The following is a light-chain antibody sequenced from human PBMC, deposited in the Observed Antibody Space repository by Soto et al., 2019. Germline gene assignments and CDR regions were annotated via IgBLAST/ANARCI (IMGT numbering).Light chain of an antibody. CDR1: SSNIGAGYD. Sequence: QSVLTQPPSVSGAPGQRVTISCTGSSSNIGAGYDVHWYQQLPGTAPKLMIYDVTKRPSGVPDRFSGSKSGNTASLTISGLQAEDEADYYCCSYAGSYSPYVFGTGTKVTVL. CDR2: DVT. CDR3: CSYAGSYSPYV. V-gene: IGLV1-40*01. J-gene: IGLJ1*01.